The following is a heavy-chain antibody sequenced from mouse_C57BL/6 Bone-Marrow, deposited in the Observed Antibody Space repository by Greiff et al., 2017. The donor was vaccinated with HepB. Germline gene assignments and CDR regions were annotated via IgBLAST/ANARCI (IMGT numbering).Heavy chain of an antibody. CDR3: ARIPIYYGNYGYAMDY. CDR2: IWTGGGT. Sequence: VQLVESGPGLVAPSQSLSITCTVSGFSLTSYAISWVRQPPGKGLEWLGVIWTGGGTNYNSALKSRLSISRDNSKSQVFLKMNSLQTDDTARYYCARIPIYYGNYGYAMDYWGQGTSVTVSS. V-gene: IGHV2-9-1*01. D-gene: IGHD2-1*01. CDR1: GFSLTSYA. J-gene: IGHJ4*01.